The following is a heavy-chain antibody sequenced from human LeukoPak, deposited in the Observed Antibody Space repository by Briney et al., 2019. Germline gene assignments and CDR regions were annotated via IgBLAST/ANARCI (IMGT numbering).Heavy chain of an antibody. Sequence: PSETLSLTCAVYGGSFSGYYWSWICQPPGKGLEWIGEINHSGSTNYNPSLKSRVTISVDTSKNQFSLKLSSVTAADTAVYYCARARPGYSYGYSGGTCFDYWGQGTLVTVSS. CDR1: GGSFSGYY. CDR3: ARARPGYSYGYSGGTCFDY. D-gene: IGHD5-18*01. V-gene: IGHV4-34*01. J-gene: IGHJ4*02. CDR2: INHSGST.